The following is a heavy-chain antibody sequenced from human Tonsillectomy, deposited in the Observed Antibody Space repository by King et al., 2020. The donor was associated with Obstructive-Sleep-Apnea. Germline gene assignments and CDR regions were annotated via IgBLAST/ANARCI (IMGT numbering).Heavy chain of an antibody. CDR2: IWYDGSNE. D-gene: IGHD2-8*02. J-gene: IGHJ6*02. Sequence: VQLVESGGGVVQPGRSLRLSCAASGFTFSSYGMHWVRQSPGKGLEWVAVIWYDGSNEYYADSVKARFTISRDNSKNTLYLQMNSLRAEDTAVYYCARGSGPRYYYGVDVWGQGTTVTVSS. CDR3: ARGSGPRYYYGVDV. CDR1: GFTFSSYG. V-gene: IGHV3-33*01.